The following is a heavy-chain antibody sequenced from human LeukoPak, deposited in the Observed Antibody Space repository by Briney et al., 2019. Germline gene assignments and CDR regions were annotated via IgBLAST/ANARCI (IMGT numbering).Heavy chain of an antibody. Sequence: SVKLSCKASGGTFSSYAISWVRQAPGQGLGWMGGIIPIFGTANYAQKFKGRVTITADKSTSTAYMKLSSLRSEDTAVYYCARFEGYCSGGSCYWGQGTLVTVSS. V-gene: IGHV1-69*06. J-gene: IGHJ4*02. CDR2: IIPIFGTA. CDR1: GGTFSSYA. CDR3: ARFEGYCSGGSCY. D-gene: IGHD2-15*01.